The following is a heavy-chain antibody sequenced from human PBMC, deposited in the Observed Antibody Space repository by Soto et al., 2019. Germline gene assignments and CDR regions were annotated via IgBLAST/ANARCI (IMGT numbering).Heavy chain of an antibody. V-gene: IGHV1-18*01. CDR3: ARDPRESSSWFYYYYGMDV. CDR2: ISAYNGNT. CDR1: GYTFTSYG. Sequence: ASVKVSCKASGYTFTSYGISWVRQAPGQGLEWMGWISAYNGNTNYAQKLQGRVTMTTDTSTSTAYMELRSLRSDDTAVYYCARDPRESSSWFYYYYGMDVWGQGTTVTVSS. J-gene: IGHJ6*02. D-gene: IGHD6-13*01.